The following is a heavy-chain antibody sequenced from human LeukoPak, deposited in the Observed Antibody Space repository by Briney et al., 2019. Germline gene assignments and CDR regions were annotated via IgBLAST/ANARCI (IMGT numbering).Heavy chain of an antibody. CDR2: INAGNGNT. CDR1: GYTFTSYA. J-gene: IGHJ4*02. CDR3: GRDYYDSSGYYDY. V-gene: IGHV1-3*03. Sequence: ASVKVSCKASGYTFTSYAMHWVRQAPGQRLEWMGWINAGNGNTKYSQEFQGRVTITRDTSASTAYMELSSLRSEDMAVYYCGRDYYDSSGYYDYWGQGTLVTVSS. D-gene: IGHD3-22*01.